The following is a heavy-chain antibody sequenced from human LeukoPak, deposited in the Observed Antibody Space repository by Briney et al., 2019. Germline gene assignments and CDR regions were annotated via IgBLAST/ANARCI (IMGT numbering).Heavy chain of an antibody. CDR2: ISNNNGNT. CDR1: GYTFSSYG. Sequence: ASVKVSCKASGYTFSSYGISWVRQAPGQGLEWMGWISNNNGNTNYAQKFQGRVAMTTDTSTSTAYMELRSLRSDDTAVYYCARGSAGRYFDYWGQGTLVTVSS. J-gene: IGHJ4*02. V-gene: IGHV1-18*01. D-gene: IGHD3-10*01. CDR3: ARGSAGRYFDY.